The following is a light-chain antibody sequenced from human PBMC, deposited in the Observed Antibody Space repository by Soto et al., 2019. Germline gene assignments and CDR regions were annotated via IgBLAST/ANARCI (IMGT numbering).Light chain of an antibody. CDR1: QGIGSS. V-gene: IGKV1-17*03. Sequence: IQMTQAPSAMSASEGDRVTITCRASQGIGSSLAWFQQKPGKVPKRLIYAASSLQSGVPSRFSGSGSGTEISLITSSRQPEDLAVYYYLQQNSSSFTFGQGTRVEIK. CDR3: LQQNSSSFT. CDR2: AAS. J-gene: IGKJ5*01.